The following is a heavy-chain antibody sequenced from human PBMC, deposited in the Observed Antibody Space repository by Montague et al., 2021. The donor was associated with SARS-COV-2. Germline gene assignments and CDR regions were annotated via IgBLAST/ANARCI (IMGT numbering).Heavy chain of an antibody. Sequence: SLRLSFAASGFTFSSYEMNWVRQAPGKGLEWVSYISSSGSTIYYADSVKGRFTISRDNAKNSLYLQMNSLRAEDTAVYYCARGGTYYDFWSGYQNYYYGMDVWGQGITVTVSS. D-gene: IGHD3-3*01. CDR2: ISSSGSTI. CDR1: GFTFSSYE. V-gene: IGHV3-48*03. CDR3: ARGGTYYDFWSGYQNYYYGMDV. J-gene: IGHJ6*02.